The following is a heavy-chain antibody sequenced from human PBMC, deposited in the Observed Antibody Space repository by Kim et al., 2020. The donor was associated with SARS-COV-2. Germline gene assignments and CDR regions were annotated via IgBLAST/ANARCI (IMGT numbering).Heavy chain of an antibody. Sequence: NYSPPPRRRGTISDDTSKNQFSLKLSSVTAADTAVYYCARGSSWYGNFDYWGQGTLVTVSS. V-gene: IGHV4-59*09. J-gene: IGHJ4*02. D-gene: IGHD6-13*01. CDR3: ARGSSWYGNFDY.